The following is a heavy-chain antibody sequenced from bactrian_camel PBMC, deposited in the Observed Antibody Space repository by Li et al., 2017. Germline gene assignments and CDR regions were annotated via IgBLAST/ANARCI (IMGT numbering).Heavy chain of an antibody. V-gene: IGHV3S40*01. CDR1: GFNVSDLG. J-gene: IGHJ4*01. CDR2: ISATGRST. CDR3: ANGVISGAY. Sequence: DVQLVESGGGVVQPGGSLRLSCVASGFNVSDLGMSWVRQGRGKGLEWVSGISATGRSTYYADSVLGRFTISRDTAKNAVYLQLSSLEPDDMAMYYCANGVISGAYWGQGTQVTVS.